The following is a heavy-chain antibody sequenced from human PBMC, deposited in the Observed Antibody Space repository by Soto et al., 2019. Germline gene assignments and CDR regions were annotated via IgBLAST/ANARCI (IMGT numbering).Heavy chain of an antibody. CDR2: INSDGSST. Sequence: EVQLVESGGGLVQPGGSLRLSCAASGFTFSSYWMHWVRQAPGKGLVWVSRINSDGSSTSYADSVKGRFTISRDNAKNTQYLQMNSLRAEDTAVYYCARSPHKYHDYGGNKPKGYFDLWGRGTLVTVSS. D-gene: IGHD4-17*01. V-gene: IGHV3-74*01. CDR1: GFTFSSYW. J-gene: IGHJ2*01. CDR3: ARSPHKYHDYGGNKPKGYFDL.